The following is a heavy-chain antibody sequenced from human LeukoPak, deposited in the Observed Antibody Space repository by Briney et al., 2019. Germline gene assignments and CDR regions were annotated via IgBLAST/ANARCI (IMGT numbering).Heavy chain of an antibody. CDR2: ISGSGGST. CDR3: AKAPMNYDFWSGYYFY. D-gene: IGHD3-3*01. Sequence: GGSLRLSCAASGFTFSSYAMSWVRQAPGKGLEWVSAISGSGGSTYYADSVKGRFTISRNNSKNTLCLQMNSLRAEDTAVYYCAKAPMNYDFWSGYYFYWGQGTLVTVSS. CDR1: GFTFSSYA. V-gene: IGHV3-23*01. J-gene: IGHJ4*02.